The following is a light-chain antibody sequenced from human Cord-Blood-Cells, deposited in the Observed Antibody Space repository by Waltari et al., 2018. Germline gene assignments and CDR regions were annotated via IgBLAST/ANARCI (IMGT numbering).Light chain of an antibody. CDR2: AVS. CDR3: RSYSSSSTLVV. V-gene: IGLV2-14*01. Sequence: QSALPQPASVSGSPGQSPTISSTGPSRDVGGHNYVSWYQQHPGKSPNLMIHAVSNRPSGVSNRFSGSKSGNTASLTSSGLQAEDEADYYCRSYSSSSTLVVFGRGTKLTVL. CDR1: SRDVGGHNY. J-gene: IGLJ2*01.